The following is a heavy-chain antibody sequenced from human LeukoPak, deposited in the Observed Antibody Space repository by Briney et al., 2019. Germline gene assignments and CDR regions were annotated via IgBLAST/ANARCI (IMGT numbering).Heavy chain of an antibody. D-gene: IGHD6-13*01. CDR3: ARSEGSSWYQGPYYYYGMDV. J-gene: IGHJ6*02. Sequence: GAPVKVSCKASGYTFTGYYMHWVRQAPGQGLEWMGWINPNSGGTNYAQKFQGRVTMTRDTSISTAYMELSRLRSDDTAVYYCARSEGSSWYQGPYYYYGMDVWGQGTTVTVSS. CDR2: INPNSGGT. CDR1: GYTFTGYY. V-gene: IGHV1-2*02.